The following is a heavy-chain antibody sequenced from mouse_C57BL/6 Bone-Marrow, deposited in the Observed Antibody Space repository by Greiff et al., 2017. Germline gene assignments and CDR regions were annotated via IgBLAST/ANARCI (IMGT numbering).Heavy chain of an antibody. CDR3: ARGFAY. V-gene: IGHV1-85*01. CDR1: GYTFTSYD. CDR2: IYPRDGST. Sequence: VKLQQSEPELVKPGASVKLSCKASGYTFTSYDINWVKQRPGQGLEWIGWIYPRDGSTKYNEKFKDKATLTADKSSSTAYMQLSSLTYEDSAFYYCARGFAYWGQGTLVTVS. J-gene: IGHJ3*01.